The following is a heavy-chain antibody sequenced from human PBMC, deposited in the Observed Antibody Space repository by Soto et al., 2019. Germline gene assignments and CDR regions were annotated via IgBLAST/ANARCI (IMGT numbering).Heavy chain of an antibody. J-gene: IGHJ4*02. D-gene: IGHD6-13*01. CDR2: IYHSGST. V-gene: IGHV4-4*02. CDR3: ARECPIAAPGSGDY. CDR1: GGSISSNTW. Sequence: SETLSLTCAVSGGSISSNTWWSWVRQPPGKGLEWIGEIYHSGSTNYNPSLKSRVTISVDKSKNQFSLNLRSVTAADTAVYYCARECPIAAPGSGDYWGQRTLGTASS.